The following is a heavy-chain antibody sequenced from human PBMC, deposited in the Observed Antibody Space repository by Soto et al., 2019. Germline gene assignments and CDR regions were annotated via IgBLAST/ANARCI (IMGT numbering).Heavy chain of an antibody. J-gene: IGHJ5*01. CDR3: ARVGWNSLTFFDC. V-gene: IGHV3-11*01. CDR2: ITASGSTI. D-gene: IGHD3-9*01. CDR1: GFPFSVYY. Sequence: QVQLVESGGGLFKPGGSLRLSCAASGFPFSVYYMSWIRQAQGKGLEWLSYITASGSTIYYAYSVKGRFTISRDNAKNSLYLQRKSLRAEDKDLYYCARVGWNSLTFFDCWGQGTLVTVSS.